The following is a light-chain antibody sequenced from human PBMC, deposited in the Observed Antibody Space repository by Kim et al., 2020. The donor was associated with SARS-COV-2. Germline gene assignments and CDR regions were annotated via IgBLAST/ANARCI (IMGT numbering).Light chain of an antibody. CDR2: AAS. V-gene: IGKV1-16*02. CDR1: QGISNN. J-gene: IGKJ4*01. Sequence: DIQMTQSTSSLSASVGERVTITCRASQGISNNLAWLQQKPGKAPKFLIYAASILQSGVPSKFSGSGSGTDFTLTISSLQSEDFATYYCQQYKSYPLTFGGGTKVDIK. CDR3: QQYKSYPLT.